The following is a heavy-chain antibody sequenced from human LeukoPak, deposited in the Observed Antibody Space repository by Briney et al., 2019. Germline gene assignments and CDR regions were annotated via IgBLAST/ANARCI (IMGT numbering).Heavy chain of an antibody. CDR2: IYYSGST. J-gene: IGHJ5*02. D-gene: IGHD5-18*01. CDR3: ARHPTALVSYGFDP. CDR1: GGSFSNYY. Sequence: SETLSPTCIVSGGSFSNYYWSWLRQPPGKGLEWIGYIYYSGSTNYNPSLKSRVTISVDTSKNHLSLNLSSVTAADTAVYYCARHPTALVSYGFDPWGQGTLVTVSS. V-gene: IGHV4-59*08.